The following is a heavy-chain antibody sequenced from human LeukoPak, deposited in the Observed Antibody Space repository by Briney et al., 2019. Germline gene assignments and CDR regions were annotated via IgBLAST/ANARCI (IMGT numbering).Heavy chain of an antibody. CDR3: GKDIGNSYYYYYGMDV. CDR2: ISGSGGNT. V-gene: IGHV3-23*01. CDR1: GFTFSNYA. Sequence: GGSLRLSCAASGFTFSNYAMSWVRQAPGKGLEWVSAISGSGGNTYYADSVKGRFTISRDSSKNTLYLQMSSLRAEDTAMYYCGKDIGNSYYYYYGMDVWGQGTTVTVSS. J-gene: IGHJ6*02. D-gene: IGHD4-23*01.